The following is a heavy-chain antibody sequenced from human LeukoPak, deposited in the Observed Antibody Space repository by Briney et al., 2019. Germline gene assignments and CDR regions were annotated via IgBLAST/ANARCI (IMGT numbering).Heavy chain of an antibody. D-gene: IGHD2-15*01. Sequence: ASVKVSCKASGYTSTDYCMHWVRQAPGQGLEWMGWINSNSGGTNYAQKFRDRVTMTRDTSTSTVYMELGSLRSEDTAVYYCARSVVMVGGTRWFDPWGQGTLVTVSS. V-gene: IGHV1-2*02. CDR1: GYTSTDYC. CDR3: ARSVVMVGGTRWFDP. CDR2: INSNSGGT. J-gene: IGHJ5*02.